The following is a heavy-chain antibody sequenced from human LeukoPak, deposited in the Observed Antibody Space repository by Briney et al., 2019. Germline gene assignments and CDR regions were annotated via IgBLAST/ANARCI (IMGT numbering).Heavy chain of an antibody. CDR1: GYAFTRHY. Sequence: EASVKVSCTASGYAFTRHYMHWVRQAPGQGLEWMGLINPSGSSTIYTQKFQGRVTMTRDMSTSTDYMELSSLRSEDTAVYYCARDNSVGDYAWWFDPWGQGTLVTVSS. D-gene: IGHD1-26*01. CDR2: INPSGSST. V-gene: IGHV1-46*01. J-gene: IGHJ5*02. CDR3: ARDNSVGDYAWWFDP.